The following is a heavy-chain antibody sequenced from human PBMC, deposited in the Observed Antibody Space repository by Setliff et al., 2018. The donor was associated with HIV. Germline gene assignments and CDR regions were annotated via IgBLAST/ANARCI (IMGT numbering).Heavy chain of an antibody. J-gene: IGHJ5*01. CDR1: NGSIGTYY. CDR2: IYFTGPT. D-gene: IGHD2-2*01. V-gene: IGHV4-59*12. Sequence: SETLSLTCTVSNGSIGTYYWTWIRQPPGKGLEYIGYIYFTGPTKFNPSLKSRVTMSLDTSKNQFSLILRSLTAADTAVYYCARGAYRFDSWGQGNLVTVSS. CDR3: ARGAYRFDS.